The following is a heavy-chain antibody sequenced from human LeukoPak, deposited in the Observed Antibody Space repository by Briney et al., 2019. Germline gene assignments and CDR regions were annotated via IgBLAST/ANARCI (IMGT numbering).Heavy chain of an antibody. V-gene: IGHV1-69*13. CDR3: ARGARALRWFDP. CDR2: IIPIFGTT. CDR1: GGTFSNYA. Sequence: SVKVSCKASGGTFSNYAISWVRQAPGQGLEWMGGIIPIFGTTNYAQKFQGRVTINADESTSTAYMELSSLRSEDTAVYYCARGARALRWFDPWGQGTLVTVSS. J-gene: IGHJ5*02.